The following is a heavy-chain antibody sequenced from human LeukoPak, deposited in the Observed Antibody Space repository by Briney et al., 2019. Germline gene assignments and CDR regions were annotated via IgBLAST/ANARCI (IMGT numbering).Heavy chain of an antibody. CDR3: ARSLIDYGGSYDAFDI. Sequence: SVKVSCKASGGTFSTYAISWVRQAPGQGLEWMGGITPILGTANYAQKFQGRVTINADQSTSTAYMEPSSLRSEDTAVYYCARSLIDYGGSYDAFDIWGQGTMVTISS. D-gene: IGHD4-23*01. V-gene: IGHV1-69*10. CDR2: ITPILGTA. J-gene: IGHJ3*02. CDR1: GGTFSTYA.